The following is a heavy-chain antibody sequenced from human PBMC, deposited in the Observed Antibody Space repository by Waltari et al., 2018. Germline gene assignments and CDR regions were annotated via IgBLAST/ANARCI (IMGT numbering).Heavy chain of an antibody. Sequence: EVQLLESGGGLVQPGGSLRLSCAASGFTFSSYAMSWVRRAPGEVLGWVSDSSGRGGSTYYADSVKGRFTISRDNSKNTLYLQMNSLRAEDTAVYYCAKGEEGSFYGMDVWGQGTTVTVSS. CDR2: SSGRGGST. V-gene: IGHV3-23*01. CDR3: AKGEEGSFYGMDV. CDR1: GFTFSSYA. D-gene: IGHD6-13*01. J-gene: IGHJ6*02.